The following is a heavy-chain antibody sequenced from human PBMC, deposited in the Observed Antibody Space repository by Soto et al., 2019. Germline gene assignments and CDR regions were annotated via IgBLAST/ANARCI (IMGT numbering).Heavy chain of an antibody. D-gene: IGHD2-15*01. J-gene: IGHJ4*02. CDR3: AKETYSGPLDS. Sequence: QVQLVESGGGVVQPGRSLRLSCAASGFTFSSYGMHWVRQAPGKGLEWVAVISSDGSNKYQADSVQGRFTISRDNSNNTLYLQMKSLSAEDTALYYFAKETYSGPLDSWGQGTLVTVSS. V-gene: IGHV3-30*18. CDR2: ISSDGSNK. CDR1: GFTFSSYG.